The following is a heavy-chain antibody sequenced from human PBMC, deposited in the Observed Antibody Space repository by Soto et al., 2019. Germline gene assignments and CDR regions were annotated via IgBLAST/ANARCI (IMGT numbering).Heavy chain of an antibody. V-gene: IGHV3-23*01. Sequence: EVQMLESGGGLVQPGESLRLSCAASGFTFSSYAMSWVRQSPGKGLEWVSVISGSDDSTYYADSVKGRFTIPRDNSKNKLYLQMHSLRAEDTAVYYCAKRTSSITFDYWGQGILVTVSS. D-gene: IGHD2-2*01. CDR3: AKRTSSITFDY. J-gene: IGHJ4*02. CDR2: ISGSDDST. CDR1: GFTFSSYA.